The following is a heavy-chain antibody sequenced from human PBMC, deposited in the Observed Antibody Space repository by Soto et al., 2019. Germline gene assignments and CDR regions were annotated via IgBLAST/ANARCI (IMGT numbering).Heavy chain of an antibody. D-gene: IGHD5-12*01. J-gene: IGHJ6*03. Sequence: PSETLSLTCTVSGDSVSGGGYYWTWIRQPQGKGLEWIGYISFSGGTNYNPSLKSRVTISIDTSKNQFSLKLSSVTAADTAVYYCARVKEVTTIFYYYYYMDVWGKGTTVTVSS. CDR1: GDSVSGGGYY. CDR3: ARVKEVTTIFYYYYYMDV. V-gene: IGHV4-61*08. CDR2: ISFSGGT.